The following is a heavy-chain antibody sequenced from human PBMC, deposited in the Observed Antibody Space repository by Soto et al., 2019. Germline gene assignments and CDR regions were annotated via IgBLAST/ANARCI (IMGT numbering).Heavy chain of an antibody. Sequence: ASVKVSCKASGYTFIMYAMHWVRQAPGQRLEWMGWINAGSGDTKFSQKFQGRVTITRDTSASTAYMELSSLRSEDTAVYYCAREIERLLGCRGQGTLVTVSS. CDR2: INAGSGDT. CDR3: AREIERLLGC. J-gene: IGHJ4*02. CDR1: GYTFIMYA. V-gene: IGHV1-3*01. D-gene: IGHD3-3*01.